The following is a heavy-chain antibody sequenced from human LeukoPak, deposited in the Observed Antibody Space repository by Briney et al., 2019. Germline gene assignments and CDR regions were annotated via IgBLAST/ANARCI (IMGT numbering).Heavy chain of an antibody. CDR1: GGSFSGYY. V-gene: IGHV4-34*01. J-gene: IGHJ6*02. CDR3: ARGTGHYYYYYGMDV. CDR2: INHSGST. Sequence: SETLSLTCAVYGGSFSGYYWSWIRQPPGKGLEWIGEINHSGSTNYNPSLKSRVTISVDTSKNQFSLKLSSVTAADMAVYYCARGTGHYYYYYGMDVWGQGTTVTVSS.